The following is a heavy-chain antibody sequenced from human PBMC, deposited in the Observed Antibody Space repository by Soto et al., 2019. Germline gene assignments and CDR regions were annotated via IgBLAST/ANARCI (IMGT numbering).Heavy chain of an antibody. CDR2: LSHDGGT. CDR3: ARGQLVWYGDLTPYHRDMDV. J-gene: IGHJ6*02. CDR1: GGSFDDFY. V-gene: IGHV4-34*02. Sequence: QVQLQQWGAGLLRPSETLSLTCAFYGGSFDDFYWSCVRQSPGKGLEWVGELSHDGGTNYSPSLPSRVSISVDTSKNQFSLHLRSVTAADTGLYYCARGQLVWYGDLTPYHRDMDVWGQGTTVTVSS. D-gene: IGHD3-10*01.